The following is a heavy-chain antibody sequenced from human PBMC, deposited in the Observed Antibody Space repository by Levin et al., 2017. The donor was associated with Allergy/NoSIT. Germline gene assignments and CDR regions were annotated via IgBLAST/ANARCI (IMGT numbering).Heavy chain of an antibody. V-gene: IGHV4-59*01. D-gene: IGHD2-15*01. CDR2: IYYSGST. J-gene: IGHJ6*02. Sequence: SETLSLTCTVSGGSISSYYWSWIRQPPGKGLEWIGYIYYSGSTNYNPSLKSRVTISVDTSKNQFSLKLSSVTAADTAVYYCARVRCSGGSCPYYYYYGMDVWGQGTTVTVSS. CDR1: GGSISSYY. CDR3: ARVRCSGGSCPYYYYYGMDV.